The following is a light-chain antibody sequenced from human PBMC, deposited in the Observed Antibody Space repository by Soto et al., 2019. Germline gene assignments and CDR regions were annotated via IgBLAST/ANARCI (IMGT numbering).Light chain of an antibody. J-gene: IGLJ1*01. CDR1: SSDVGSYNF. CDR2: GGN. CDR3: CSYAGTSTFI. V-gene: IGLV2-23*03. Sequence: QSALTQPASVSGSPGQSITISCTGTSSDVGSYNFVSWYQQHPGKAPKLMIYGGNKRPSGVSNRFSATKSGNTASLTISGLQAEDEADYYCCSYAGTSTFIFGTGTKLTVL.